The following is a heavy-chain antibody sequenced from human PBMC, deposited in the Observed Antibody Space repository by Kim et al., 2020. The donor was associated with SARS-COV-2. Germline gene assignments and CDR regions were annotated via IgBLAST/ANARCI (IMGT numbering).Heavy chain of an antibody. J-gene: IGHJ1*01. Sequence: SETLSLTCAVYGGSFSGYYWSWIRQPPGKGLEWIGEINHSGRTNYNPSLKSRVTISVDTSKNQFSLKLTSVTAADAALYFCARRLSNTSGWGSHYCDLWGSGILVTVSS. CDR2: INHSGRT. D-gene: IGHD3-10*01. CDR3: ARRLSNTSGWGSHYCDL. CDR1: GGSFSGYY. V-gene: IGHV4-34*01.